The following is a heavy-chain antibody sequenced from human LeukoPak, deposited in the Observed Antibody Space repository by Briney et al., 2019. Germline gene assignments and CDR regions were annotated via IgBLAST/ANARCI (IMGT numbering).Heavy chain of an antibody. Sequence: GASVKVSCKASGYTFTSYDINWVRQATGQGLEWMGWMNPNSGNTGYAQKFQGGVTMTRNTSISTAYMELSSLRSEDTAVYYCARGKSGRAAAGYDYWGQGTLVTVSS. V-gene: IGHV1-8*01. CDR2: MNPNSGNT. CDR1: GYTFTSYD. CDR3: ARGKSGRAAAGYDY. J-gene: IGHJ4*02. D-gene: IGHD6-13*01.